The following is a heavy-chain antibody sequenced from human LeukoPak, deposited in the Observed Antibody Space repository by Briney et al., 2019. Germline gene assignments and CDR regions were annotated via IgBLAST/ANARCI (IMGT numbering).Heavy chain of an antibody. CDR2: ISYDGSNK. D-gene: IGHD2-2*02. CDR3: AKAFPSRYCSSTSCYINLFDY. Sequence: GGSLRLSCAASGFTFSSYGMHWVRQAPGKGLEWVAVISYDGSNKYYADSVKGRFTISRDSSKNTLYLQMNSLRAEDTAVYYCAKAFPSRYCSSTSCYINLFDYWGQGTLVTVSS. CDR1: GFTFSSYG. J-gene: IGHJ4*02. V-gene: IGHV3-30*18.